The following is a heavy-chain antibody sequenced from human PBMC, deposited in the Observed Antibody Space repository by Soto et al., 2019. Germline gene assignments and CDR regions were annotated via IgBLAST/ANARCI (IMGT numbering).Heavy chain of an antibody. CDR1: GFTFSSYA. CDR3: AKAPIVVVVAATDF. J-gene: IGHJ4*02. D-gene: IGHD2-15*01. Sequence: XSLNLACAASGFTFSSYAVSWVLQAPGKGLEWVSTIRVSGGSKYYADSVKGRLTMCRENYKMSLYLQMNSLRDEDTAVYFCAKAPIVVVVAATDFWGQGTLVTVS. CDR2: IRVSGGSK. V-gene: IGHV3-23*01.